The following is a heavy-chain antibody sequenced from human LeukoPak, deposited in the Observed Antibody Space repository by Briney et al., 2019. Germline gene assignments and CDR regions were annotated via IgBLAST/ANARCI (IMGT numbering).Heavy chain of an antibody. CDR1: GFTFSSYS. CDR3: AREAERGVQLWYFDY. D-gene: IGHD5-18*01. CDR2: ISSSSSTI. J-gene: IGHJ4*02. V-gene: IGHV3-48*02. Sequence: GGSLRLSCAASGFTFSSYSMNWVRQAPGKGLEWVSYISSSSSTIYYADSVKGRFTISRDNAKNSLYPQMNSLRDEDTAVYYCAREAERGVQLWYFDYWGQGTLVTVSS.